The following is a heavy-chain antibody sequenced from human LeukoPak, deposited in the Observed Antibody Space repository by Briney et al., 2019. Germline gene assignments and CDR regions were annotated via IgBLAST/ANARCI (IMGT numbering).Heavy chain of an antibody. J-gene: IGHJ6*03. CDR3: ARGTPWSYYYMDV. D-gene: IGHD3-3*01. CDR2: IDTAGGT. Sequence: GGSLRLSCTASGFDFSNFDFHWVRQLRGKGLEWVSHIDTAGGTYYPGSVKGRFTISRANAKKSLYLQMHNLRVGDTALYFCARGTPWSYYYMDVWGVGTAVSVS. CDR1: GFDFSNFD. V-gene: IGHV3-13*01.